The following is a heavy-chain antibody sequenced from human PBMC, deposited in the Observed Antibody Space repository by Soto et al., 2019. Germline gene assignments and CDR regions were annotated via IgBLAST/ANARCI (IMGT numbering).Heavy chain of an antibody. CDR1: GFTFSTYG. D-gene: IGHD3-16*02. J-gene: IGHJ6*02. V-gene: IGHV3-30*18. Sequence: GGSLRLSCTASGFTFSTYGMHWVRQAPGKGLKWVAVISYDGSTKQYADSVKGRLTISRDISKNTLYLQMNSLRAEDTAVYYCAKEIDYVWGTYRYLYGMDVWGQGTTVTVSS. CDR2: ISYDGSTK. CDR3: AKEIDYVWGTYRYLYGMDV.